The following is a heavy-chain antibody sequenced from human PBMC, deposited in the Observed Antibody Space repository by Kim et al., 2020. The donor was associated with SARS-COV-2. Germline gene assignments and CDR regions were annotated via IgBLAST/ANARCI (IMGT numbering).Heavy chain of an antibody. V-gene: IGHV3-23*01. J-gene: IGHJ4*02. Sequence: GGSLRLSCAASGFTLNDYVMNWVRQAPGKGLEWISVIAPRGGNTFYADSVKGRFTISRDISKNTLFLQMNSLRADDTAVYYCAKAVALDDGWNRYFDYWGQGSQVTVSS. CDR3: AKAVALDDGWNRYFDY. CDR1: GFTLNDYV. CDR2: IAPRGGNT. D-gene: IGHD1-1*01.